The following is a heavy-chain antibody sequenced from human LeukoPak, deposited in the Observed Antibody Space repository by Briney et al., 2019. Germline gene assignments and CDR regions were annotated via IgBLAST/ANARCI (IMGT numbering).Heavy chain of an antibody. CDR2: ISGSGSST. J-gene: IGHJ4*02. D-gene: IGHD4-17*01. Sequence: PGGSLRLSCAASGFTFSSYAISWVRQAPGKGLEWVSAISGSGSSTYYRDSVKGRFTISRDNSKNTLYLQMNSLRAEDTAVYHCARDYGEYTFGLWGQGTLVTVSS. V-gene: IGHV3-23*01. CDR1: GFTFSSYA. CDR3: ARDYGEYTFGL.